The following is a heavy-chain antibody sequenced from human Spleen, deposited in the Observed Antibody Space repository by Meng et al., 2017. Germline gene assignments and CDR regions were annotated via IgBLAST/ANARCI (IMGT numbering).Heavy chain of an antibody. CDR1: GFTFDDYA. D-gene: IGHD7-27*01. Sequence: GGSLRLSCAASGFTFDDYAMHWVRQAPGKGLEWVSGVSWNSGSIAYADSVKGRFTISRDNARNSLDLQMNSLRAEDTALYYCAKDVSWGSGLDGWGQGTLATFPS. CDR3: AKDVSWGSGLDG. J-gene: IGHJ4*02. V-gene: IGHV3-9*01. CDR2: VSWNSGSI.